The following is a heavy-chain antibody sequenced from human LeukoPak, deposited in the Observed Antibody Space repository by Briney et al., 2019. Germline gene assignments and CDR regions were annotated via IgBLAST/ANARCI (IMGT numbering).Heavy chain of an antibody. V-gene: IGHV3-23*01. J-gene: IGHJ4*02. CDR3: ARQLGYCSDGNCYFDY. CDR2: ISGSGGST. CDR1: GFTFSSYA. D-gene: IGHD2-15*01. Sequence: GGSLRLSCAASGFTFSSYAMSWVRQAPGKGPEWVSAISGSGGSTYYADSVKGRFTISGDNSKNTLYLQMNSLRAEDTAVYYCARQLGYCSDGNCYFDYWGQGTLVTVSS.